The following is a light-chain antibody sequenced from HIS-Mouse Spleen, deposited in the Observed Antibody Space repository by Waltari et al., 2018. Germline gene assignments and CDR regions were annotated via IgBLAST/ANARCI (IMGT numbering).Light chain of an antibody. CDR1: SSDVGSYTL. Sequence: QSALTQPASVSGSPGQSITISCTGTSSDVGSYTLVSWYQPHPGKAPTFRIYEGSKRPSGVANRYSGSKSGNTASLTISGLQAEDEADYYCCSYAGSSTWVFGGGTKLTVL. J-gene: IGLJ3*02. V-gene: IGLV2-23*01. CDR2: EGS. CDR3: CSYAGSSTWV.